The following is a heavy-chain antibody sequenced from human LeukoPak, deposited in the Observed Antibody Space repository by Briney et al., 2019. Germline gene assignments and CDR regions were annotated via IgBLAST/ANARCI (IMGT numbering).Heavy chain of an antibody. CDR2: IFTTGST. CDR3: ARARYCSGGSCYLDY. Sequence: SETLSLTCTVSGGSISFFYWTWIRQPPGKGLEWAGYIFTTGSTSYNPSLKSRVSFSVDTSNSQFSLKLNSVTAADTAVYYCARARYCSGGSCYLDYWGQGTLVTVSS. V-gene: IGHV4-4*09. J-gene: IGHJ4*02. D-gene: IGHD2-15*01. CDR1: GGSISFFY.